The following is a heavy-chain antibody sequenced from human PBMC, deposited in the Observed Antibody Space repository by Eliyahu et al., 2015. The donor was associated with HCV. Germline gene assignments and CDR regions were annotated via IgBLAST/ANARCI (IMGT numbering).Heavy chain of an antibody. CDR3: VKDGSDYYDTSGGLDY. D-gene: IGHD3-22*01. CDR2: ISYDGSNK. CDR1: XFXFXXYG. Sequence: QVQLVESGGGVVQPGRSLRLSCAASXFXFXXYGLHWVRQAPGKGLGWVALISYDGSNKFYADSVKGRFTVSRDNSKNTLFLQMNSLRPEDTAVYYCVKDGSDYYDTSGGLDYWGQGTLVIVSS. J-gene: IGHJ4*02. V-gene: IGHV3-30*18.